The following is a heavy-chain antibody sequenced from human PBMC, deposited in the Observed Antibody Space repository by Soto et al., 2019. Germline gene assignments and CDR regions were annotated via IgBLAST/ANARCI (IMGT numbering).Heavy chain of an antibody. D-gene: IGHD1-26*01. CDR3: ARGRAVGATYNWFDP. CDR2: INAGNGNT. Sequence: ASVKVSCKASGYTFTSYAMHWVRQAPGQRLEWMGWINAGNGNTKYSQKFQGRVTITRDTSASTAYMELSSLRSEDTAVYYCARGRAVGATYNWFDPWGQGTLVTVSS. CDR1: GYTFTSYA. J-gene: IGHJ5*02. V-gene: IGHV1-3*01.